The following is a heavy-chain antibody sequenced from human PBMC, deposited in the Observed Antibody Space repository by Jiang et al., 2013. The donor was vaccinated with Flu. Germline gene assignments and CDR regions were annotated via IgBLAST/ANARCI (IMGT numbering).Heavy chain of an antibody. CDR3: ARGATIFGVGVDY. J-gene: IGHJ4*02. CDR1: FSSYA. Sequence: FSSYAISWVRQAPGQGLEWMGGIIPIFGTANYAQKFQGRVTITADESTSTAYMELSSLRSEDTAVYYCARGATIFGVGVDYWGQGTLVTVSS. V-gene: IGHV1-69*01. D-gene: IGHD3-3*01. CDR2: IIPIFGTA.